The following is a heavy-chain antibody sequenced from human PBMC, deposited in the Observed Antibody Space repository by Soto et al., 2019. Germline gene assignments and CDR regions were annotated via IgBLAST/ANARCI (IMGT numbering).Heavy chain of an antibody. CDR2: ISGSGGST. CDR3: ANPPFGEFALGFDY. V-gene: IGHV3-23*01. D-gene: IGHD3-10*01. J-gene: IGHJ4*02. CDR1: GFTFSSYA. Sequence: EVQLLESGGGLVQPGGSLRLSCAASGFTFSSYAMSWVRQAPGKGLEWVSAISGSGGSTYYADSVKGRFAISRDNSRNTLYLQMNSLRAEDTAVYYCANPPFGEFALGFDYWGQGTLVTVSS.